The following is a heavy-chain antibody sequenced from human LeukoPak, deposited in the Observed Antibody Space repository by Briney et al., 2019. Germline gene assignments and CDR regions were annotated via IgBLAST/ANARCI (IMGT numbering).Heavy chain of an antibody. Sequence: SVKVSCKASGGTFSSYAISWVRQAPGQGLEWMGGIIPIFGTANYAQKFQGRVTITADESTSTAYMELSSLRSEDTAVYYCARGYYYDSSGYYPGSFDIWGQGTMVTVSS. CDR3: ARGYYYDSSGYYPGSFDI. CDR2: IIPIFGTA. V-gene: IGHV1-69*01. J-gene: IGHJ3*02. D-gene: IGHD3-22*01. CDR1: GGTFSSYA.